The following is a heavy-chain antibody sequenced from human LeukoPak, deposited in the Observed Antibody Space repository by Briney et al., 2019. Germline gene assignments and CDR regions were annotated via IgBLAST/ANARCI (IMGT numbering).Heavy chain of an antibody. J-gene: IGHJ4*02. D-gene: IGHD3-10*01. Sequence: ASVKVSCKASGYTFTNYAITWVRQAPGQGLEWMGWISAYNGNTNYAQKLQGRVTMTTDTSTNTAYMELRSLRSDDTAVYYCARDLDGSGSYYYWGQGTLVAVPS. CDR1: GYTFTNYA. CDR2: ISAYNGNT. CDR3: ARDLDGSGSYYY. V-gene: IGHV1-18*01.